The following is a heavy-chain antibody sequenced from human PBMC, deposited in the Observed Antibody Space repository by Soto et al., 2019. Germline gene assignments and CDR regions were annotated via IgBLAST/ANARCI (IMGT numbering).Heavy chain of an antibody. J-gene: IGHJ5*02. Sequence: SATMPLSCIVAGCTIVAYHVSWLRQFPGKGLEWIAYTSYTGNTNYNPSLKSRVTISMDTSRNQLSLKLTSMTAADTAVYYCARDRHPGFTHYSDPLGQGTLVTVSS. CDR2: TSYTGNT. D-gene: IGHD2-15*01. CDR3: ARDRHPGFTHYSDP. V-gene: IGHV4-59*01. CDR1: GCTIVAYH.